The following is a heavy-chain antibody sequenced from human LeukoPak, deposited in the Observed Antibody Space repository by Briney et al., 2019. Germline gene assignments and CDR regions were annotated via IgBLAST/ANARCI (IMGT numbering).Heavy chain of an antibody. D-gene: IGHD3-3*01. CDR2: INAGNGDT. V-gene: IGHV1-3*01. CDR3: ARGFRGPRSPVLRFLEPRRIYYFDY. Sequence: ASVKVSCKASGYTFTTYAMHWVRQAPGQSLEWMGWINAGNGDTKYSQKFQGRITITWDTSAGTAYMELSSLRSEDTAVYYCARGFRGPRSPVLRFLEPRRIYYFDYWGQGTLVTVSS. J-gene: IGHJ4*02. CDR1: GYTFTTYA.